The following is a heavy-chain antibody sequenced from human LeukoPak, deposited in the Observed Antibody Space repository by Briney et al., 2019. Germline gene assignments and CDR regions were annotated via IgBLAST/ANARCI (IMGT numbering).Heavy chain of an antibody. J-gene: IGHJ4*02. V-gene: IGHV3-30*04. CDR3: VRDLDASDVLLWFGEFID. CDR2: ISYDGSNK. CDR1: GFTFSSYA. D-gene: IGHD3-10*01. Sequence: TGGSLRLSCAASGFTFSSYAMHWVRQAPGKGLEWVAVISYDGSNKYYADFVKGRFTISRDNSKNTLFLQMNSLRAEDTAVYYCVRDLDASDVLLWFGEFIDWGQGTLVTVS.